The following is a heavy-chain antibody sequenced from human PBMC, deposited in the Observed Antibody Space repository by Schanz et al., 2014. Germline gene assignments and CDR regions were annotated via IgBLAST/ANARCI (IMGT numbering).Heavy chain of an antibody. D-gene: IGHD3-10*01. CDR2: IIPVLNIA. J-gene: IGHJ4*02. Sequence: QLQLVQSGAEVKKPGSSVKVSCKLSGGTFSSYTISWMRQAPGQGLEWMGKIIPVLNIATYAQRFQGRVSITADTSTNKAYMELSSLTSEDTAVHYCARGRGFYDYWGQGTLVTVSS. CDR1: GGTFSSYT. CDR3: ARGRGFYDY. V-gene: IGHV1-69*02.